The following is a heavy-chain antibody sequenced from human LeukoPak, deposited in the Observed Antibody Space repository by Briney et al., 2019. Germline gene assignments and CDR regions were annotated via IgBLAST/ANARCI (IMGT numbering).Heavy chain of an antibody. CDR2: VHKTGSI. J-gene: IGHJ4*02. CDR1: GDSISAYY. CDR3: TKYGGSPANYFDS. Sequence: SETLSLTCTVSGDSISAYYWSWVRQPPGKGLEWIAFVHKTGSINYNPSLKSRATVSMDTSNSQFSLHVNSVTAADTAVYYCTKYGGSPANYFDSWGPGTLVTVSP. D-gene: IGHD1-26*01. V-gene: IGHV4-59*08.